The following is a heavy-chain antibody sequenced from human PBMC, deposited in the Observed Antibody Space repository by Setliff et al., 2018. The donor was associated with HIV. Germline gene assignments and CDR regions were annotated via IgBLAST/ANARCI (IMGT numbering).Heavy chain of an antibody. CDR3: ATDRGGRYLDY. CDR2: VDFGFRR. CDR1: GGSITSGGYN. J-gene: IGHJ4*02. D-gene: IGHD3-10*01. V-gene: IGHV4-31*01. Sequence: SETLSLTCTVSGGSITSGGYNRIWIRQHPERGLEWIGYVDFGFRRYYNPSLKSQVVISVYTPKNQFSLTLNSVTAADTAVYYCATDRGGRYLDYWGQGAPVTVSS.